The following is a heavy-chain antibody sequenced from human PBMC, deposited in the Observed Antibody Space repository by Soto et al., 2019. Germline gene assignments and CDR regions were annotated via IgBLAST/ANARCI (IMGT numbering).Heavy chain of an antibody. D-gene: IGHD4-17*01. V-gene: IGHV4-31*03. J-gene: IGHJ6*02. CDR3: ARTSTETSPPGYYYYGMDV. CDR1: SGSISSGGYY. CDR2: IYYSGST. Sequence: QVQLQESGPGLVKPSQTLSLTCTVSSGSISSGGYYWSWIRQHPGKGLEWIGYIYYSGSTYYNPSIKSRVTISLDTSKNQFSLKLSSVTAADTAVYYCARTSTETSPPGYYYYGMDVWGQWTTVTVSS.